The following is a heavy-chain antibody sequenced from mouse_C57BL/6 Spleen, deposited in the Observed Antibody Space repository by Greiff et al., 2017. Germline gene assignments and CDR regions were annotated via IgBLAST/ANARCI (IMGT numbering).Heavy chain of an antibody. CDR3: ARGTYYGSSYRGFAY. V-gene: IGHV1-39*01. Sequence: VQLQQSGPELVKPGASVKISCKASGYSFTDYNMNWVKQSNGKSLEWIGVINPNYGTTSYNQKFKGKATLTVDQSSSTAYMQLNSLTSEDSAVYYCARGTYYGSSYRGFAYWGQGTLVTVSA. J-gene: IGHJ3*01. D-gene: IGHD1-1*01. CDR2: INPNYGTT. CDR1: GYSFTDYN.